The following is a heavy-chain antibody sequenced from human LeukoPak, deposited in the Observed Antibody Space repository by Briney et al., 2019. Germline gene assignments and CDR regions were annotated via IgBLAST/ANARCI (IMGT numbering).Heavy chain of an antibody. Sequence: GGSLRLSCAASGFTFSDYYMTWIRQAPGKGLEWDAYISSSGSTIYYADSVKGRFTISRDNAKNSLYLQMNSLRAEDTAVYYCASRPYTSGSGYWGQGTLVTVSS. V-gene: IGHV3-11*01. CDR3: ASRPYTSGSGY. D-gene: IGHD6-19*01. CDR2: ISSSGSTI. J-gene: IGHJ4*02. CDR1: GFTFSDYY.